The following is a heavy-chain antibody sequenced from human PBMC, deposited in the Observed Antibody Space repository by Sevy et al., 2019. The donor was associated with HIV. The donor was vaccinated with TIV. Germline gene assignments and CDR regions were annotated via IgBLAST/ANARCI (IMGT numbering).Heavy chain of an antibody. J-gene: IGHJ6*02. V-gene: IGHV4-59*11. D-gene: IGHD2-15*01. Sequence: SETLSLTCTVSGGSTSTHYWNWIRQPPGKALEWIGYISDRGFSNNNPSLMSRVTISIDTSKNQFSLRLTSVSAADTAVYYCARGGGRTDWGMDVWGPGTTVTVSS. CDR3: ARGGGRTDWGMDV. CDR1: GGSTSTHY. CDR2: ISDRGFS.